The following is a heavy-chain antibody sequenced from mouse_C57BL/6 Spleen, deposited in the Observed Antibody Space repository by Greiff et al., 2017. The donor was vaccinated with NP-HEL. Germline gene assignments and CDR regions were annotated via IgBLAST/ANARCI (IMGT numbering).Heavy chain of an antibody. CDR2: ISSGGSYT. Sequence: EVMLVESGGDLVKPGGSLKLSCAASGFTFSSYGMSWVRQTPDKRLEWVATISSGGSYTYYPDSVQGRFTISRDNAKNTLYLQMSSRKSEDTAMYYCARQIYYDYDDGTAFDYWGQGTTLTVSS. CDR3: ARQIYYDYDDGTAFDY. V-gene: IGHV5-6*02. J-gene: IGHJ2*01. D-gene: IGHD2-4*01. CDR1: GFTFSSYG.